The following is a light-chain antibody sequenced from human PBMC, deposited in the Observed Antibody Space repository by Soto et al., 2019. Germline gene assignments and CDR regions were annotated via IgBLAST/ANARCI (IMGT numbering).Light chain of an antibody. CDR3: NSYTSSTTSYV. CDR2: DVS. Sequence: QSVLTQPASVSGSPGQSITISCTGTSSDVGASNYVSWYQQHPGKAPKLMIYDVSNRPSGVSNRFSGSKSGNTASLTISGLQAEDEADYYCNSYTSSTTSYVFGTGTKLTVL. J-gene: IGLJ1*01. V-gene: IGLV2-14*01. CDR1: SSDVGASNY.